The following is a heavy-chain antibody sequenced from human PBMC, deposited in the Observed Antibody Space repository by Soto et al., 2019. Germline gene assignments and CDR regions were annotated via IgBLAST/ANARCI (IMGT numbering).Heavy chain of an antibody. J-gene: IGHJ4*02. CDR2: ISGSGGST. D-gene: IGHD4-17*01. V-gene: IGHV3-23*01. CDR1: GFTFSSYA. CDR3: AKTYYDYGVLSCFDY. Sequence: GGSLRLSCAASGFTFSSYAMSWVRQAPGKGLEWVSAISGSGGSTYYADSVKGRFTISRDNSKNTLYLQMNSLRAEDTAVYYCAKTYYDYGVLSCFDYWGQGTLVTVSS.